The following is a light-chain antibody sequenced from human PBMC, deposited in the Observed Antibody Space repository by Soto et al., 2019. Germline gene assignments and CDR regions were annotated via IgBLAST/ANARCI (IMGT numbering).Light chain of an antibody. CDR1: QSVSSSY. CDR2: GAS. J-gene: IGKJ2*01. CDR3: PQYGSPVT. Sequence: EIVLTQSPGTLSLSPGERATLSCRASQSVSSSYLAWYQQKPGQAPRLLIYGASSRATGIPDRFSGSGSGTDLTLTISRLEPEDLAGYYCPQYGSPVTFGKGTKLAIK. V-gene: IGKV3-20*01.